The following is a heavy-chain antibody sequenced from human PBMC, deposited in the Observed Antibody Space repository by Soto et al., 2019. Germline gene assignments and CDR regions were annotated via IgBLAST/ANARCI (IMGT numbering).Heavy chain of an antibody. CDR1: GGTFSSYA. J-gene: IGHJ4*02. Sequence: QVQLVQSGAEVRQPASSVKVSCKTSGGTFSSYAISWVRQAPGQGLEWMGGIVPIVDTSTYAQKFQGRVTITADESTSTAYMEPRSLRSDDTAIYYCVRVVAIPGYPDNWGQGTLVTVSS. CDR2: IVPIVDTS. D-gene: IGHD5-12*01. V-gene: IGHV1-69*12. CDR3: VRVVAIPGYPDN.